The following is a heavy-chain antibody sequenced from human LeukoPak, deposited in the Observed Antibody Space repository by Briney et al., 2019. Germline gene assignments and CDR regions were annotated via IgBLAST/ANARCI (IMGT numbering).Heavy chain of an antibody. Sequence: SETLSLTCTVSGGSISSYYWSWIRQPPGKGLEWIGYIYYSGSTNYNPSLKSRVTISVDTSKNQFSLKLSSVTAADTAVYYCARVGADSSGYYLLLDYWGQGTLVTVSS. CDR2: IYYSGST. V-gene: IGHV4-59*01. CDR1: GGSISSYY. CDR3: ARVGADSSGYYLLLDY. D-gene: IGHD3-22*01. J-gene: IGHJ4*02.